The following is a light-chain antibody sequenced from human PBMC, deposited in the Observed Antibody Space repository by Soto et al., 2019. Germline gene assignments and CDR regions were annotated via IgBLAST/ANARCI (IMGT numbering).Light chain of an antibody. Sequence: EIVMTQSPATLSVSPGERATLSCRASQSISSNLAWYQQKLGQAPRLLIYGPSTRDTGIPARFSGSGSGTEFTLTISSLQSEDFAVYYCQQYNNWTPLTCGGGTKVEIK. J-gene: IGKJ4*01. CDR3: QQYNNWTPLT. CDR1: QSISSN. V-gene: IGKV3-15*01. CDR2: GPS.